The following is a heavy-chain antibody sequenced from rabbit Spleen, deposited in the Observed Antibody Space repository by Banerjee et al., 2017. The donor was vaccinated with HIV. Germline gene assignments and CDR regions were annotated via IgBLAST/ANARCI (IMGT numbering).Heavy chain of an antibody. CDR1: GIDFSTYG. V-gene: IGHV1S7*01. D-gene: IGHD6-1*01. Sequence: HLVESGGGLVTLGGSLKLSCKVSGIDFSTYGISWVRQAPGKGLEWIGYIYPDYGTIDYANWVNGRFTISSHNAQNTLYLQLNSLTAADTATYFCVREAGYGGYGDGNLWGQGTLVTVS. CDR3: VREAGYGGYGDGNL. CDR2: IYPDYGTI. J-gene: IGHJ4*01.